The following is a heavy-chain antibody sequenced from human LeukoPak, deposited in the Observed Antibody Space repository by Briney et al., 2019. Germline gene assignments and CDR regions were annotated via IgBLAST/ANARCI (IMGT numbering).Heavy chain of an antibody. CDR3: AAGVSYYYDSSGYYQPDY. V-gene: IGHV1-58*02. CDR1: GFTFTSSA. Sequence: AASVKVSCKASGFTFTSSAMQWVRQARGQLLEWIGWIVVGSGNTNYAQKFQERVTITRDMSTSTAYMELSSLRSEDTAVYYCAAGVSYYYDSSGYYQPDYWGQGTLVTVSS. J-gene: IGHJ4*02. CDR2: IVVGSGNT. D-gene: IGHD3-22*01.